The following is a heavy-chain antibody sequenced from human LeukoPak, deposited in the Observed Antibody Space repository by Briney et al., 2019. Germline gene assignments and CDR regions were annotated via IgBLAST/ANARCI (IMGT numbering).Heavy chain of an antibody. V-gene: IGHV1-2*02. J-gene: IGHJ4*02. CDR2: MNPNVGGA. D-gene: IGHD3-10*02. CDR3: ARGVFGESLES. Sequence: ASVTVSCKDYDHTFTRYYVYRERQAPGPGLEWMGWMNPNVGGANFPQKFQGRVTVTSDPAISAAYMELRRLRSDDTAVYYCARGVFGESLESWGQGTLVTVSS. CDR1: DHTFTRYY.